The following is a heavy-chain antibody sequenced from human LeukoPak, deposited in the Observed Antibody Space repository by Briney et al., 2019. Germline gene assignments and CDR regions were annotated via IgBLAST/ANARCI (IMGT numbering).Heavy chain of an antibody. J-gene: IGHJ4*02. CDR1: GFTVSSNY. Sequence: GGSLRLSCAASGFTVSSNYMSWVRQAPGKGLEWVSVIYSGTNTYYADSVKGRFIISRDNPKNVLYLQMNSLRAEDTAVYYCARVASGTLDYWGQGTLVTVSS. D-gene: IGHD6-25*01. CDR2: IYSGTNT. V-gene: IGHV3-53*01. CDR3: ARVASGTLDY.